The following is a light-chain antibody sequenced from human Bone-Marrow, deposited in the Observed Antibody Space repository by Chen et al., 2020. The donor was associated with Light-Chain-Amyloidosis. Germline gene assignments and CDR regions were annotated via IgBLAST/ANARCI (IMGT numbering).Light chain of an antibody. Sequence: NFVLIQPHSVSESPGPTVTISCTRSSGYIASHHWHWYHQRPSRSPTMVSYEDNQRPPGVPVRCSGSIDRSYKSASLPLSGMRTEDGGDYYCQSYDIAKVFGGGTKVTVL. CDR1: SGYIASHH. CDR2: EDN. CDR3: QSYDIAKV. J-gene: IGLJ2*01. V-gene: IGLV6-57*01.